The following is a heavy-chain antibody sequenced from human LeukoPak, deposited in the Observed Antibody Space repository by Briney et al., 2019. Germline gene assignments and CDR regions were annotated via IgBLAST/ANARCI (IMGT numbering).Heavy chain of an antibody. J-gene: IGHJ4*02. CDR3: PPRSGRRGFPLPDY. CDR1: GGSISSYY. CDR2: IYTSGST. Sequence: SETLSLPFTVSGGSISSYYWSWIRQPAGKGLEWIGRIYTSGSTNYNPSLKSRVTISVDTSKNQFSLKLSSVTAAPPAVYYCPPRSGRRGFPLPDYRVRGTLAPVPS. D-gene: IGHD3-3*01. V-gene: IGHV4-4*07.